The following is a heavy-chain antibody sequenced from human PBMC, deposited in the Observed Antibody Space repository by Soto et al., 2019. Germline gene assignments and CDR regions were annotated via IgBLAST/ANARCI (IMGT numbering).Heavy chain of an antibody. V-gene: IGHV3-33*01. CDR1: GFSFRSYG. CDR2: IWYDGSNE. J-gene: IGHJ4*02. Sequence: QVELVESGGGVVQPGRSLRLSCAASGFSFRSYGFHWVRQAPGKGLEWVALIWYDGSNEYYADSVKGWFTISRDNSKNTLSLQMISLRAEDTAVYYCARDPYGDGGVDYWGQGTLVTVSS. CDR3: ARDPYGDGGVDY. D-gene: IGHD4-17*01.